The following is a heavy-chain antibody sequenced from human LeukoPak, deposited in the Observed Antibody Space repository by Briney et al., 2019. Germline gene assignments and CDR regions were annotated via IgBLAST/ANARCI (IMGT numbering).Heavy chain of an antibody. CDR2: ISAYNGNT. D-gene: IGHD3-22*01. V-gene: IGHV1-18*01. CDR1: GYTFTSYG. J-gene: IGHJ4*02. CDR3: AREGSVYYDSSGYCYYFDY. Sequence: ASVKVSCKASGYTFTSYGISWVRQAPGQGLEWMGWISAYNGNTNYAQKLQGRVTMTTDTSTSTAHMELRSLRSDDTAVYYCAREGSVYYDSSGYCYYFDYWGQGTLVTVSS.